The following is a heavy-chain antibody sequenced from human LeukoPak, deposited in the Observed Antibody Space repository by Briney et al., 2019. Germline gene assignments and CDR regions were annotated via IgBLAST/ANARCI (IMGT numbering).Heavy chain of an antibody. CDR3: ARSHRPAYYYDSSGYLP. Sequence: ASVKVSCKASGYTFTGYYMHWVRRAPGQGLEWMGWINPNSGGTNYAQKFQGRVTMTRDTSISTAYIELSRLRSDDTAVYYCARSHRPAYYYDSSGYLPWGQGALVTVSS. J-gene: IGHJ5*02. CDR1: GYTFTGYY. V-gene: IGHV1-2*02. D-gene: IGHD3-22*01. CDR2: INPNSGGT.